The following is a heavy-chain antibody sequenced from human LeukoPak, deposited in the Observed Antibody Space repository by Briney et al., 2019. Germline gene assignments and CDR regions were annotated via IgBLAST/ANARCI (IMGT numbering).Heavy chain of an antibody. CDR2: ASGSGGNT. V-gene: IGHV3-23*01. CDR1: GFTFSSYS. D-gene: IGHD2-21*01. Sequence: GGSLRLSCAASGFTFSSYSMNWVRQAPGKGLECVSGASGSGGNTYYTDSVKGRFTISRDNSKNTLYLEMNSLRAEDTAVYYCARDRCGDICFYGLDVWGQGTTVSVSS. J-gene: IGHJ6*02. CDR3: ARDRCGDICFYGLDV.